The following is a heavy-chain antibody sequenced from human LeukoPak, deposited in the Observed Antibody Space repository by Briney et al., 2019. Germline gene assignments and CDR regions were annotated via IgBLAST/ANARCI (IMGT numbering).Heavy chain of an antibody. D-gene: IGHD3-9*01. J-gene: IGHJ4*02. CDR3: ARDYDILTGYFRGGFDY. Sequence: GGSLRLSCAASGFTFSDYYMSWIRQAPGKGLEWISYITSSSSDTNYADSVKGRFTISRDNAKKSLYLRMNSLRAEDTAVYYCARDYDILTGYFRGGFDYWGQGTLVTVSS. CDR1: GFTFSDYY. V-gene: IGHV3-11*05. CDR2: ITSSSSDT.